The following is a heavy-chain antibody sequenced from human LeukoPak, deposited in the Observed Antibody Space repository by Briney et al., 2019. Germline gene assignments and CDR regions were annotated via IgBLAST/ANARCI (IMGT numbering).Heavy chain of an antibody. J-gene: IGHJ3*02. CDR1: GFTFSSYA. Sequence: PGGSLRLSCAASGFTFSSYAMHWVRQAPGKGLEWVAVISYDGSNKYYADSVKGRFTISRDNSKNTLYLQMNSLRAEDTAVYYCARDGYYYDRPGAFDIWGQGTMVTVSS. V-gene: IGHV3-30*01. CDR2: ISYDGSNK. D-gene: IGHD3-22*01. CDR3: ARDGYYYDRPGAFDI.